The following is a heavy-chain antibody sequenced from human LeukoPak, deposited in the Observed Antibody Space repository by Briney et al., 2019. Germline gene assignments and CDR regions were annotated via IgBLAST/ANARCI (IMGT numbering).Heavy chain of an antibody. CDR1: GDSVSSNSAA. V-gene: IGHV6-1*01. CDR3: ARRYGSGSSGTFDY. D-gene: IGHD3-10*01. J-gene: IGHJ4*02. Sequence: SQTLSLTCAISGDSVSSNSAAWNWIRQSPSRGLEWLGRTYYRSKWYTDYAVSVKSRITIYPDTSKNQFSLKLSSVTAADTAVYYCARRYGSGSSGTFDYWGQGTLVTVSS. CDR2: TYYRSKWYT.